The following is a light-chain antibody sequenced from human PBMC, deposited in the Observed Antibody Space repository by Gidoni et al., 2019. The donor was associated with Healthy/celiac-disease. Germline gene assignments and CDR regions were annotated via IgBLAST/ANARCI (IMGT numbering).Light chain of an antibody. CDR3: QQYDNLPST. Sequence: DIQMTQSPSSLSASVGDRVTITCQASQDISNYLNWYQQKPGKAPKLLIYDASNLETGVPSRFSGSGSGTDFTFTISSLQPEDIATYYCQQYDNLPSTFXPXTKVDIK. J-gene: IGKJ3*01. CDR1: QDISNY. V-gene: IGKV1-33*01. CDR2: DAS.